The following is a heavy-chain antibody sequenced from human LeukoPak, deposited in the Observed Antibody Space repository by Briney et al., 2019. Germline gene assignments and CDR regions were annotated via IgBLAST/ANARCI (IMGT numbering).Heavy chain of an antibody. CDR3: VVRWSGMEIDY. V-gene: IGHV5-51*01. CDR2: IYPGDSDT. CDR1: GYSLTSYW. D-gene: IGHD3-3*01. Sequence: GESLKISCKGSGYSLTSYWTGWVRQMPGKGLEWMGIIYPGDSDTRYSPSFQGQVTISADKSISTAYLQWSSLKASDTAMYYCVVRWSGMEIDYWGQGTLVTVSS. J-gene: IGHJ4*02.